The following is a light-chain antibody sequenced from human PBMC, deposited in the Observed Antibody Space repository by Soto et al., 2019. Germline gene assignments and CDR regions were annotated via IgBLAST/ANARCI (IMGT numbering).Light chain of an antibody. Sequence: EIVMTQSPATLSVSPGERATLSCRASQSVNNNLAWYQQKPGQAPRLLISYASSRATGIPARFSGSGPGTEFTLTISSLQSDYFAVYYCQHYNNWPLTFGVGTKVEIK. CDR2: YAS. CDR1: QSVNNN. CDR3: QHYNNWPLT. J-gene: IGKJ4*01. V-gene: IGKV3-15*01.